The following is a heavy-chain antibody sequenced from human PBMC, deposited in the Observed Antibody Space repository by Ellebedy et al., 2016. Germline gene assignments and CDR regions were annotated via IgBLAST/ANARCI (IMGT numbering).Heavy chain of an antibody. Sequence: SVKVSXKASGGTFSSYAICWLRQAPGQGLEWMGGIIPIFGTTNYAQHFQGRVTITADESTSTAYMELSSLRSEDTAVYYCARPGYSGSYYVPFDYWGQGTLVTVSS. CDR3: ARPGYSGSYYVPFDY. CDR1: GGTFSSYA. D-gene: IGHD1-26*01. V-gene: IGHV1-69*13. J-gene: IGHJ4*02. CDR2: IIPIFGTT.